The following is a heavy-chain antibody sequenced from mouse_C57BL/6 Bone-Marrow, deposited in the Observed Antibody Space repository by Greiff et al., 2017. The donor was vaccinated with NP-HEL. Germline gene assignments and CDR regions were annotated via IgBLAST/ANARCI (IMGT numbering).Heavy chain of an antibody. V-gene: IGHV14-4*01. CDR3: TTRRLRSYYFDY. CDR2: IDPENGDT. CDR1: GFNIKDDY. J-gene: IGHJ2*01. Sequence: EVQLQQSGAELVRPGASVKLSCTASGFNIKDDYMHWVKQRPEQGLEWIGGIDPENGDTEYASKFQGKATITADTSSNTAYLQLSSLTSEDTAVYYCTTRRLRSYYFDYWGQGTTLTVSS. D-gene: IGHD1-1*01.